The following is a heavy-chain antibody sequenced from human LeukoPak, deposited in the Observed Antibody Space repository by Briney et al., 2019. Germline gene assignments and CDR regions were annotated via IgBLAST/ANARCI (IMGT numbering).Heavy chain of an antibody. V-gene: IGHV3-23*01. Sequence: GGSLRLSCAASGFSFSSYAMSWVRQAPGKGLEWVSGISGSGGSTYYADSVKGRFTISRDNSKNTLYLQMNSLRAEDTAVYYCARDFGGSGSYEDYWGQGTLVTVSS. CDR3: ARDFGGSGSYEDY. CDR1: GFSFSSYA. J-gene: IGHJ4*02. D-gene: IGHD3-10*01. CDR2: ISGSGGST.